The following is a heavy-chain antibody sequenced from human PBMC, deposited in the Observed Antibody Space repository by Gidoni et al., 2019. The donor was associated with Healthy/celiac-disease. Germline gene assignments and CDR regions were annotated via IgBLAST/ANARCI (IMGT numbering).Heavy chain of an antibody. CDR1: DGSFSGHY. CDR3: AGGRYCSSTSCYEGAWFDP. V-gene: IGHV4-34*01. Sequence: QEQLQQWGAGPVKPSEALCLTRAVYDGSFSGHYWSWIRQPPGNALEWIGEINHRGSTNYNPSLKSRVTISVDTSKNQFSLKLSSVTAADTPVYYCAGGRYCSSTSCYEGAWFDPWGQGTLVTVSS. D-gene: IGHD2-2*01. CDR2: INHRGST. J-gene: IGHJ5*02.